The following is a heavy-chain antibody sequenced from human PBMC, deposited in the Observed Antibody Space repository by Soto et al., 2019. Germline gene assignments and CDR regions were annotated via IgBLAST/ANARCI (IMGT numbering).Heavy chain of an antibody. CDR1: GGSFSAYY. CDR2: INPSGST. Sequence: SETLSLTCAVYGGSFSAYYWTWIRQPPGKGLEWIGEINPSGSTNYTPSLKSRLTMSLDTSKNHFSLKLTSVTAADTAVYYCARVYGSGSYYHLYYFDYWGQGTLVTVSS. J-gene: IGHJ4*02. D-gene: IGHD3-10*01. CDR3: ARVYGSGSYYHLYYFDY. V-gene: IGHV4-34*01.